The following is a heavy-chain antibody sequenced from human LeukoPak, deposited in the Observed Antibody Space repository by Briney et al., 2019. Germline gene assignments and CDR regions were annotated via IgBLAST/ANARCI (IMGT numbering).Heavy chain of an antibody. D-gene: IGHD3-9*01. CDR3: ARQGYDILTGYIDAFDI. CDR2: ISYSGST. CDR1: GGSISSYY. J-gene: IGHJ3*02. Sequence: PSETLSLTCTVSGGSISSYYWSWIRQPPGKGLEWIGYISYSGSTNYNPSLKSRVTISIDASKNQFSLKLRSVTAADTAIYYCARQGYDILTGYIDAFDIWGQGTMVTVSS. V-gene: IGHV4-59*08.